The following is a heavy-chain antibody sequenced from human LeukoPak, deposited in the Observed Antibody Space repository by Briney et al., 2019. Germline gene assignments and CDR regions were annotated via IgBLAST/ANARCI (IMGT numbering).Heavy chain of an antibody. J-gene: IGHJ4*02. CDR3: ARGEWREYDFWSGYYTGYYFDY. D-gene: IGHD3-3*01. V-gene: IGHV3-30-3*01. CDR2: ISYDGSNK. CDR1: GFTFSSYA. Sequence: GRSLRLSCAASGFTFSSYAMHWVRQAPGKGLEWVAVISYDGSNKYYADSVKGRFTISRDNSKNTLYLQMNSLRAEDTAVYYCARGEWREYDFWSGYYTGYYFDYWGQGTLVTVSS.